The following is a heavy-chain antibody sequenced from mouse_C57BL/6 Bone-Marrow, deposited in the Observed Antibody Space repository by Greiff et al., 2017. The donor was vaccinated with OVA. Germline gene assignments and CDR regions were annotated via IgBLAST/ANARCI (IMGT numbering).Heavy chain of an antibody. D-gene: IGHD1-1*01. CDR2: IWRGGST. V-gene: IGHV2-5*01. Sequence: QVQLKESGPGLVQPSQSLSITCTVSGFSLTSYGVHWVRQSPGKGLEWLGVIWRGGSTDYNAAFMSRLSITKDNSKSQVFFKMNSLQADGTAIYYCAKNYYYGSSYWYFDVWGTGTTVTVSS. CDR3: AKNYYYGSSYWYFDV. J-gene: IGHJ1*03. CDR1: GFSLTSYG.